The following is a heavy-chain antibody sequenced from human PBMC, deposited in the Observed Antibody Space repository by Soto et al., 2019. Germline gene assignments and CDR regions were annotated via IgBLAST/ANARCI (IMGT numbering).Heavy chain of an antibody. V-gene: IGHV1-69*13. CDR3: ARDVPLNYYDGTFSYYAMDV. CDR1: GGTFSSHA. J-gene: IGHJ6*02. Sequence: ASVKVSCKVSGGTFSSHAISWVRQAPGQGLELMGGIIPFFKATSFAQKFQGRVTITADDSTSTAYMDLYSLGSEDTAVYYCARDVPLNYYDGTFSYYAMDVWGQGTTVTVSS. D-gene: IGHD3-16*01. CDR2: IIPFFKAT.